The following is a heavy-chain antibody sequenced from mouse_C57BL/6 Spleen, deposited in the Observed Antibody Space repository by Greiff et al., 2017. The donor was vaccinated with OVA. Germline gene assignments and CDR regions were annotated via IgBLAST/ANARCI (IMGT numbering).Heavy chain of an antibody. CDR2: IYPRDGST. J-gene: IGHJ4*01. V-gene: IGHV1-85*01. Sequence: VQLQQSGPELVKPGASVKLSCKASGYTFTSYDITWVKQRPGQGLAWIGWIYPRDGSTKYNEKFKGKATLTVDTSSSTAYMELHSLTSEDSAVYFCARPLTTVVATDAMDYWGQGTSVTVSS. CDR1: GYTFTSYD. D-gene: IGHD1-1*01. CDR3: ARPLTTVVATDAMDY.